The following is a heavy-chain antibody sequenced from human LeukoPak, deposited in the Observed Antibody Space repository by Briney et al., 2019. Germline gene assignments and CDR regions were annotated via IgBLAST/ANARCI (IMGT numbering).Heavy chain of an antibody. CDR1: GGSISSSSYY. J-gene: IGHJ5*02. D-gene: IGHD3-9*01. CDR2: IYYSGST. Sequence: PSETLSLTCTVSGGSISSSSYYWGWIRPPPGKGLEWIGSIYYSGSTYYNPSLKSRVTISVDTSKNQFSLKLSSVTAADTAVYYCARHVEYDILTGYYTLANWFDPWGQGTLVTASS. V-gene: IGHV4-39*01. CDR3: ARHVEYDILTGYYTLANWFDP.